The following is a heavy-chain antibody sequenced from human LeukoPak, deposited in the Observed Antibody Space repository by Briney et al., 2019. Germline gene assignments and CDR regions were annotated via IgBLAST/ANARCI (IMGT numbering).Heavy chain of an antibody. V-gene: IGHV3-11*01. Sequence: GGSLRLSCAASGFTFSDYYMSWIRQAPGKGLEWVSYISSSGSTIYYADSVKGRFTISRDNAKNSLYPQMNSLRAEDTAVYYCASSVAATLFDYWGQGTLVTVSS. CDR1: GFTFSDYY. CDR3: ASSVAATLFDY. J-gene: IGHJ4*02. CDR2: ISSSGSTI. D-gene: IGHD2-15*01.